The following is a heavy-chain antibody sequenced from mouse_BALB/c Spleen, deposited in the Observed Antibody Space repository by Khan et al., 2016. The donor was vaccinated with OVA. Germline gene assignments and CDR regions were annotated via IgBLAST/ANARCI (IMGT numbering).Heavy chain of an antibody. V-gene: IGHV3-6*02. D-gene: IGHD3-1*01. CDR3: ARGGSSGPAWFAY. Sequence: EVQLQESGPGLVKPSQSLSLTCSVTGYSITSGYFWNWIRQFPGNKLEWMGYIRSDGNSNYKPSLKNRISITRDTSKNQFFLKLNSVTPEDTATDYCARGGSSGPAWFAYWGQGTLVTVSA. CDR2: IRSDGNS. CDR1: GYSITSGYF. J-gene: IGHJ3*01.